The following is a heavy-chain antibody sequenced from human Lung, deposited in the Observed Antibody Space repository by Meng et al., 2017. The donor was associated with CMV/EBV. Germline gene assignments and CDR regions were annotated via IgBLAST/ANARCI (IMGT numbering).Heavy chain of an antibody. V-gene: IGHV4-59*08. D-gene: IGHD3-16*02. CDR3: ARHQNGGTYPLDY. Sequence: QVQLQRPGPGLGKPTATLSVTCAASGGSISTYNCSWIRQPPGKGLEWMGNNYYSGSTNYNPSLASRVSITVDSSKNKFSLKLRSVTAADTAVYYCARHQNGGTYPLDYWGQGTLVTVSS. CDR2: NYYSGST. CDR1: GGSISTYN. J-gene: IGHJ4*02.